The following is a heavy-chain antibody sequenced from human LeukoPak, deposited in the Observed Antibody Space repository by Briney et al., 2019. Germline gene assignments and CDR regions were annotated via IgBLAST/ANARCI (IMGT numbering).Heavy chain of an antibody. J-gene: IGHJ4*02. Sequence: GGSLRLSCAASGFTFSSYAMSWVRQAPGKGLEWVSVIYSGGSTYYADSVKGRFTISRDNSKNTLYLQMNSLRAEDTAVYYCASEWFGELSAWGQGTLVTVSS. CDR3: ASEWFGELSA. V-gene: IGHV3-66*01. CDR2: IYSGGST. CDR1: GFTFSSYA. D-gene: IGHD3-10*01.